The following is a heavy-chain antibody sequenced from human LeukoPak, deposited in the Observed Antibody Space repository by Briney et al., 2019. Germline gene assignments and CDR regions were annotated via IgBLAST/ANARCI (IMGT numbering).Heavy chain of an antibody. CDR1: GGSISSYY. V-gene: IGHV4-4*07. D-gene: IGHD3-16*01. J-gene: IGHJ6*03. CDR3: ARDQILGSYYYYMDV. Sequence: SETLSLTCTVSGGSISSYYWSWIRQPAGKGLEWIGRIYTSGSTNYNPSLKSRVTMSVDTSKNQFSLKLSSVTAADTAVYYCARDQILGSYYYYMDVWGKGTTVTVSS. CDR2: IYTSGST.